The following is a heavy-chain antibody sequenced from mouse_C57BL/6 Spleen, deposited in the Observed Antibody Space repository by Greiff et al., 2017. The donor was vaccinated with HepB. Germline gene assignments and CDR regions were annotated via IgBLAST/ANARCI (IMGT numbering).Heavy chain of an antibody. CDR1: GFSLTSYG. CDR3: AKSYYSNSFDY. D-gene: IGHD2-5*01. J-gene: IGHJ2*01. V-gene: IGHV2-4*01. CDR2: IWSGGST. Sequence: QVHVKQSGPGLVQPSQSLSITCTVSGFSLTSYGVHWVRQPPGKGLEWLGVIWSGGSTDYNAAFISRLSISKDNSKSQVFFKMNSLRADDTAIYYCAKSYYSNSFDYWGQGTTLTVSS.